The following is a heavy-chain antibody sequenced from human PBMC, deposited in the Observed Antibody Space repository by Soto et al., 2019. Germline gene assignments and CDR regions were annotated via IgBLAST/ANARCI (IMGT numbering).Heavy chain of an antibody. Sequence: PGGSLRLSCAGSGFAFDDYSMHWVRQAPGKGLEWISLITWDGGGTYYSDSVKGRFTISRDNSKNSLYLQMRSLRTEDTAFYYCAKDASASLRSLIDSWGQGTLVTVSS. CDR2: ITWDGGGT. CDR1: GFAFDDYS. CDR3: AKDASASLRSLIDS. V-gene: IGHV3-43*01. J-gene: IGHJ5*01. D-gene: IGHD3-16*01.